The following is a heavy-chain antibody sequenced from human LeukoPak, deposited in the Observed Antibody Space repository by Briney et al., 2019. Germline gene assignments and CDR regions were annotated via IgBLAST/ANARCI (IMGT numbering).Heavy chain of an antibody. CDR2: IKEDGSEK. D-gene: IGHD6-19*01. J-gene: IGHJ6*03. CDR3: ARGRFIAVAGTDYYYYMDV. Sequence: PGGSLRLSCVASGFTFSNYWMSWVRQAPGKGLEWVANIKEDGSEKYYVDSVKGRFTISRDNAKNSLYLQMNSLRAEDTAVYYCARGRFIAVAGTDYYYYMDVWGKGTTVTVSS. V-gene: IGHV3-7*01. CDR1: GFTFSNYW.